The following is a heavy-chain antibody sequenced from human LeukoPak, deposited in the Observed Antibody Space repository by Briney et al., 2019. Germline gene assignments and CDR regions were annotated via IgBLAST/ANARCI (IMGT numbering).Heavy chain of an antibody. V-gene: IGHV3-49*04. CDR2: IRSKAYGGTT. CDR1: GFTFSSYG. Sequence: GGSLRLSCAASGFTFSSYGMNWVRQAPGKGVEWVGFIRSKAYGGTTESAASVKGRFTISRDDSKSIAYLQMNSLKTEDTAAYYCTRDVVPGYCSGGSCYSFQHWGQGTLVTVSS. J-gene: IGHJ1*01. D-gene: IGHD2-15*01. CDR3: TRDVVPGYCSGGSCYSFQH.